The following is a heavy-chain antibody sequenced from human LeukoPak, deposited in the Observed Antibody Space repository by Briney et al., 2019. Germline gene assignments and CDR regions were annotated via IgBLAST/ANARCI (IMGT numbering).Heavy chain of an antibody. J-gene: IGHJ4*02. CDR2: MNGEGTTI. Sequence: PGGSLRLSCETSGLTFRTTWMHWVRQAPGKGLMWVSRMNGEGTTIDYADSVKGRFTVSRDYAKNTLFLQMDNLRTEDTALYFCATARNFRFEYWGQGSLVIVSA. D-gene: IGHD1-7*01. V-gene: IGHV3-74*01. CDR1: GLTFRTTW. CDR3: ATARNFRFEY.